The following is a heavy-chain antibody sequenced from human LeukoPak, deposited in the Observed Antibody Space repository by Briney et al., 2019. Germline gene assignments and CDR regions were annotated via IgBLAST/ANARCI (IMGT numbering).Heavy chain of an antibody. CDR2: ISWNSVRI. CDR3: AKGEQLVDDAFDI. Sequence: GGSLRLSCAASGFTFADYAMHWVRQAPGKGREGASGISWNSVRIGYADSVKGRFTISRDNAKNSLYLQMNSLRAEDTALYYCAKGEQLVDDAFDIWGQGTMVTVSS. CDR1: GFTFADYA. J-gene: IGHJ3*02. D-gene: IGHD6-13*01. V-gene: IGHV3-9*01.